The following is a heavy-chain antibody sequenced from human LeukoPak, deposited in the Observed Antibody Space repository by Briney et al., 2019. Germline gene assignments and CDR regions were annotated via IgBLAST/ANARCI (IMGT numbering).Heavy chain of an antibody. Sequence: ETLSLTCTVSGGSISSSNYYWGWVRQAPGKGLEWVSAISRDSIHIHYADSLQGRFTTSRDNAKNTLYLQMKSLRAEDTAVYYCAREIPAATVLFDYWGQGTQVTVSS. J-gene: IGHJ4*02. CDR1: GGSISSSNYY. CDR3: AREIPAATVLFDY. CDR2: ISRDSIHI. V-gene: IGHV3-21*01. D-gene: IGHD6-25*01.